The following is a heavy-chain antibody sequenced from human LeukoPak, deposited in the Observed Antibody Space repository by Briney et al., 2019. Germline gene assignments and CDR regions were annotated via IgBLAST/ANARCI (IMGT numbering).Heavy chain of an antibody. Sequence: SETLSLTCTVSGGSISSSSYYWGWIRQPPGKGLEWIGNIYYSGSTHYNPSLRSRVTISVDTSKNQFSLKLSSVTAADTAVYYCARPTVVVVAATRWHFDLWGRGTLVTVSS. J-gene: IGHJ2*01. CDR3: ARPTVVVVAATRWHFDL. V-gene: IGHV4-39*01. D-gene: IGHD2-15*01. CDR2: IYYSGST. CDR1: GGSISSSSYY.